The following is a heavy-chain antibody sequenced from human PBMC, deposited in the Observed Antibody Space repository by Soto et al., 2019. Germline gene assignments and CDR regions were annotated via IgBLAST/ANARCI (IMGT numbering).Heavy chain of an antibody. Sequence: GGSLRLSCAASGFTFDDYAMHWVRQAPGKGLEWVSGINWNSGRINYGDSVKGRFTISRDNAKTSLYLQMNSLRVEDTALYYCAKDRGSGSYSANYQYYGLDVWGQGLTVTVSS. D-gene: IGHD3-10*01. J-gene: IGHJ6*02. V-gene: IGHV3-9*01. CDR1: GFTFDDYA. CDR2: INWNSGRI. CDR3: AKDRGSGSYSANYQYYGLDV.